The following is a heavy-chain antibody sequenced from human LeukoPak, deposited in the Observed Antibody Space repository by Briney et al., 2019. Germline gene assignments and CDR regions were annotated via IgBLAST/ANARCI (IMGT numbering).Heavy chain of an antibody. D-gene: IGHD2-21*02. CDR3: AKYSCGADCYFFDY. CDR2: TSYDGSSK. CDR1: GFTFSSYG. J-gene: IGHJ4*02. V-gene: IGHV3-30*18. Sequence: PGRSLRLSYAASGFTFSSYGMHWVRQAPGKGLEWVAATSYDGSSKYYADSVKGRFTFSRDNSKNTLYLQMNSLRAEDTAVYYCAKYSCGADCYFFDYWGQGTLVTVSS.